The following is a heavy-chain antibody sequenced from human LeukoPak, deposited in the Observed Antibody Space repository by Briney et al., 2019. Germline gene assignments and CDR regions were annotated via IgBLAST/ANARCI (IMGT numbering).Heavy chain of an antibody. V-gene: IGHV3-30-3*01. CDR2: ISYDGSNK. D-gene: IGHD3-3*01. CDR1: GFTFSSYA. CDR3: ARDASRFFWSGYYE. Sequence: GGSLRLSCAASGFTFSSYAMPWVRQAPGKGLEWVAVISYDGSNKYYADSVKGRFTISRDNSKNPLYLQMNSLRAEDTAVYYCARDASRFFWSGYYEWGQGTLVTVSS. J-gene: IGHJ4*02.